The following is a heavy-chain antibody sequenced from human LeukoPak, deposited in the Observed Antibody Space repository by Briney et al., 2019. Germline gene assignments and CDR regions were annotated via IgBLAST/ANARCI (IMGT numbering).Heavy chain of an antibody. CDR1: GYSFTSYW. D-gene: IGHD3-10*01. Sequence: GESLKISCKGSGYSFTSYWIGWVRQMPGKGLEWMGIIYPGDSDTRYSPSFQGQVTISADKSISTAYLQWSSLKASDTAMYYCARLDPPYGSGSYYISTTVVAFDYWGQGTLVTVSS. CDR2: IYPGDSDT. V-gene: IGHV5-51*01. CDR3: ARLDPPYGSGSYYISTTVVAFDY. J-gene: IGHJ4*02.